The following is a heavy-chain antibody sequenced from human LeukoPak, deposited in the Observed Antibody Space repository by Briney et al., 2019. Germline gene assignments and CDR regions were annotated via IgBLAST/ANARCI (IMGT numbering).Heavy chain of an antibody. CDR1: GYTFTSYD. Sequence: ASVKVSCKASGYTFTSYDINWVRQATGQGLEWMGWMNPNSGNTGYAQKFQGRVTMTRNTSISTAYMELSSLRSEDTAMYYCARGVDTAMVRWYCYYYYMDVWGKGTTVTVSS. V-gene: IGHV1-8*01. D-gene: IGHD5-18*01. CDR3: ARGVDTAMVRWYCYYYYMDV. CDR2: MNPNSGNT. J-gene: IGHJ6*03.